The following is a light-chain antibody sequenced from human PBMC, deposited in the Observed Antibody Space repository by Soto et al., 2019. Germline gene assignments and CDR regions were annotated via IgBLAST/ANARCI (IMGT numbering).Light chain of an antibody. CDR1: SSEIGGYNY. CDR2: DVS. Sequence: QSVLTQPASVSGSPGQSTAISCTGTSSEIGGYNYVSWYQQHPDKAPKLMIYDVSNRPSGVSNRFSGSKSGNTASLTFSGLQAEDEADYYCSSYTSSSTRVFGTGTKVTVL. V-gene: IGLV2-14*01. J-gene: IGLJ1*01. CDR3: SSYTSSSTRV.